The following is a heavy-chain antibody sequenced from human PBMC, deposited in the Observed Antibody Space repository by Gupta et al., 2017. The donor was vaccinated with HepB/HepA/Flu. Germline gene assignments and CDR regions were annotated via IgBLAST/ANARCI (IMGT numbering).Heavy chain of an antibody. CDR3: ANKGDSGYDYRDAFDI. CDR2: INSDGSST. Sequence: EVQLVESGGGLVQRGGSLRLSCAASGFTFSSYWMHWVRQGPGKGLVWVSRINSDGSSTSHAESVKGRFTISRDNAKKTLYLQMNSLRAEDTAVYYGANKGDSGYDYRDAFDIWGQGTMVTVSS. D-gene: IGHD5-12*01. CDR1: GFTFSSYW. J-gene: IGHJ3*02. V-gene: IGHV3-74*01.